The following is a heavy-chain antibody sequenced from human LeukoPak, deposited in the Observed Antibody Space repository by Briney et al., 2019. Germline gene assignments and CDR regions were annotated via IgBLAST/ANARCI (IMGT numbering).Heavy chain of an antibody. D-gene: IGHD6-13*01. V-gene: IGHV3-30-3*01. CDR1: GFTFSSYA. CDR3: HISSRTPIVDAFDI. J-gene: IGHJ3*02. Sequence: PGGSLRLSCAASGFTFSSYAMHWVRQAPGKGLEWVAVISHDGSNKYYADSVKGRFTISRDNSKNTLYLQMNSLRAEDTAVYYCHISSRTPIVDAFDIWGQGTMVTVSS. CDR2: ISHDGSNK.